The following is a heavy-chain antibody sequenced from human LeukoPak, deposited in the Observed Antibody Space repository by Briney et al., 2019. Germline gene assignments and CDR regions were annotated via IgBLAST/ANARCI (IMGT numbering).Heavy chain of an antibody. Sequence: SETLSLTCTVSGGSISSSDYYWGWIRQPPGKGLELIAGINYSGSTYYNPSLKSRVTISVDTSKNQFSLKLSSVTAADTAVYYCARPIAAAGRPSYYFDYWGQGTLVTVSS. CDR3: ARPIAAAGRPSYYFDY. V-gene: IGHV4-39*01. CDR2: INYSGST. CDR1: GGSISSSDYY. J-gene: IGHJ4*02. D-gene: IGHD6-13*01.